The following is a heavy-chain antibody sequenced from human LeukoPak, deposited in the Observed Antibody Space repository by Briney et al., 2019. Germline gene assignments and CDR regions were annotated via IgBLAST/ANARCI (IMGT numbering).Heavy chain of an antibody. Sequence: GGSLRLSCAGSGFPFSSHGMNWVRQAPGKGLEWVSGISPGGPTYYADSVKGRFTISRDDSKNTLYLQMKDLRAEDTAVYYCAKDGAWLRFDDWGQGILVSVSS. CDR1: GFPFSSHG. CDR3: AKDGAWLRFDD. J-gene: IGHJ4*02. D-gene: IGHD5-12*01. V-gene: IGHV3-23*01. CDR2: ISPGGPT.